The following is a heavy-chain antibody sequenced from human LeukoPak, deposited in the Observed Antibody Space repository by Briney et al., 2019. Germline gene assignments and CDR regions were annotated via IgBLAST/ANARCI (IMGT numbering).Heavy chain of an antibody. CDR1: GGSISSSSYY. V-gene: IGHV4-39*01. J-gene: IGHJ5*02. D-gene: IGHD3-3*01. Sequence: TSETLSLTCTVSGGSISSSSYYWGWIRQPPWKGLEWIGSIHYSGSTYYNPSLKSRVTISVDTSKNQFSLKLSSVTAADTAVYYCARPPIFGVVNAKLGNWFDPWGQGTLVTVSS. CDR2: IHYSGST. CDR3: ARPPIFGVVNAKLGNWFDP.